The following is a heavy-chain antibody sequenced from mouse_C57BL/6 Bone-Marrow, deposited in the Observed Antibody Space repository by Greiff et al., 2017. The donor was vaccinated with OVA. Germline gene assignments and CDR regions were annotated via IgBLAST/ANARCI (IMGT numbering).Heavy chain of an antibody. CDR1: GFNIKDDY. J-gene: IGHJ1*03. CDR2: IDPENGDT. Sequence: VQLQQSGAELVRPGASVKLSCTASGFNIKDDYMHWVKQRPEQGLEWIGWIDPENGDTEYASKFQGKATITADTSSNTAYLQLSSLTSEDTAVYYCTTEDYDGDWYFDVWGTGTTVTVSS. CDR3: TTEDYDGDWYFDV. V-gene: IGHV14-4*01. D-gene: IGHD2-4*01.